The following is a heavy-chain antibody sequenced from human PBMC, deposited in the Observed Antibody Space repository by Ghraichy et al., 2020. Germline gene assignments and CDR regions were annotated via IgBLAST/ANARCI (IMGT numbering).Heavy chain of an antibody. CDR3: ARLTTLYCSSTICYNAVNSVWFDP. Sequence: SETLSLTCTVSGGSVSSGSYYWSWIRQPPGKGLEWIGYIYYSGSTNYNPSLKSRVTISVDTSKNQFSLKLSSVTAADTAVYYCARLTTLYCSSTICYNAVNSVWFDPWGQGTLVTVYS. CDR2: IYYSGST. D-gene: IGHD2-2*02. J-gene: IGHJ5*02. V-gene: IGHV4-61*01. CDR1: GGSVSSGSYY.